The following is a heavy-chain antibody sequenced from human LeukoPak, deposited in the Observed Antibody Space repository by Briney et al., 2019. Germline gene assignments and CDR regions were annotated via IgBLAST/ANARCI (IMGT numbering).Heavy chain of an antibody. Sequence: QPGGSLRLSCAASGFTFSNFGMHWVRQAPGKGLEWVAVISYDGKNEYYTDSVKGRFTISRDNAKNTLYLQMNSLRAEDTAVYYCARVAFGGVTDYWGQGTLVTVSS. CDR3: ARVAFGGVTDY. V-gene: IGHV3-30*03. CDR2: ISYDGKNE. CDR1: GFTFSNFG. J-gene: IGHJ4*02. D-gene: IGHD3-16*01.